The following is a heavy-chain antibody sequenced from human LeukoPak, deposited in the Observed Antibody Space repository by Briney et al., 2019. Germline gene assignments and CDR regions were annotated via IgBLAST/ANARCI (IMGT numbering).Heavy chain of an antibody. CDR2: INPNSGGT. CDR1: GYTFTGYY. D-gene: IGHD1-26*01. V-gene: IGHV1-2*02. J-gene: IGHJ3*02. CDR3: ARGWELLRLNDAFDI. Sequence: ASVKVSCKASGYTFTGYYMHWVRQAPGQGLEWMGWINPNSGGTNYAQKFQVRVTMTRNTSISTAYMELGRLRSDDTAVYYCARGWELLRLNDAFDIWGQGTMVTVSS.